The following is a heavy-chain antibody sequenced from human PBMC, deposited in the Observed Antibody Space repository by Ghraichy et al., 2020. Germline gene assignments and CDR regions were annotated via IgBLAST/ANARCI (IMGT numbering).Heavy chain of an antibody. D-gene: IGHD3-16*01. V-gene: IGHV3-43*01. Sequence: SCAASGFTFDDCTMHWVRQAPGKGLEWVSLVSWDGGSTFYADSVQGRFTISRDNTGNSLYLQMNSLRTDDTALYFCAKGIGVLYYDGMDVWGQGTTVTVSS. CDR3: AKGIGVLYYDGMDV. CDR2: VSWDGGST. J-gene: IGHJ6*02. CDR1: GFTFDDCT.